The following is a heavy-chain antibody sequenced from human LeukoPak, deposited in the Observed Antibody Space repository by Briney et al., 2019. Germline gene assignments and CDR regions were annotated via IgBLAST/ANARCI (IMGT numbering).Heavy chain of an antibody. Sequence: SETLSLTCTASGGSISSYYWSWIRQPPGKGLEWIGYIYYSGSTNYNPSLKSRVTISVDTSKNQFSLKLSSVTAADTAVYYCARIPVYIAVAGTSWFDPWGQGTLVTVSS. CDR1: GGSISSYY. CDR3: ARIPVYIAVAGTSWFDP. V-gene: IGHV4-59*01. D-gene: IGHD6-19*01. CDR2: IYYSGST. J-gene: IGHJ5*02.